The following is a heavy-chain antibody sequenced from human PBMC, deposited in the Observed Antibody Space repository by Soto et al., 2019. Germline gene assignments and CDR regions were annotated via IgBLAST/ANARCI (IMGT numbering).Heavy chain of an antibody. CDR2: INSDGSST. D-gene: IGHD6-6*01. Sequence: GGCLRLSCAASGFTFSSYAMHWVRQAPGKGLVWVSRINSDGSSTSYADSVKGRFTISRDNAKNTLYLQMNSLRAEDTAVYYCARDRVYSSFGDSDYWGQGTLVTVSS. CDR3: ARDRVYSSFGDSDY. CDR1: GFTFSSYA. V-gene: IGHV3-74*01. J-gene: IGHJ4*02.